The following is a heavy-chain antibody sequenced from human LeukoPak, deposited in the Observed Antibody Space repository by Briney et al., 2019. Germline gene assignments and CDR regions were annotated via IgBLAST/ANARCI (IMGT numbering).Heavy chain of an antibody. D-gene: IGHD3-22*01. V-gene: IGHV3-7*01. Sequence: GGSLRLSCAASGFTFSTYAMSWVRQAPGKGLEFIANIKEAGSEKYYVDSVKGRFTISRDNDKNLVHLQMNSLRAEDTAVYYCARGGYYDSSGYYYVDYWGQGTLVTVSS. CDR3: ARGGYYDSSGYYYVDY. CDR2: IKEAGSEK. CDR1: GFTFSTYA. J-gene: IGHJ4*02.